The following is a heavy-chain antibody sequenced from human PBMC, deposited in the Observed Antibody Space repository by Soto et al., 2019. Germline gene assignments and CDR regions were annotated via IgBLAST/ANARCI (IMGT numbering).Heavy chain of an antibody. V-gene: IGHV1-2*02. CDR2: INPHTGGP. Sequence: QVQLVQSGAEVKKPGASVKVSCKASGYTFTAYYLHWVRRAPGQGLEWMGWINPHTGGPDYAQKFKDRVTMTRDTSISTVYMELRSLRSDDTAIYYCTRQQDRGIMAAGFDFWGQGTLVTVSS. CDR1: GYTFTAYY. J-gene: IGHJ4*02. D-gene: IGHD6-13*01. CDR3: TRQQDRGIMAAGFDF.